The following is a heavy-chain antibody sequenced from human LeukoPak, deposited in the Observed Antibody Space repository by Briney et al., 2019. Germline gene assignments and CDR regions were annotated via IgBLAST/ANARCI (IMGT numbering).Heavy chain of an antibody. V-gene: IGHV3-21*01. CDR1: GFTFDDYG. CDR2: ISSSSSYI. D-gene: IGHD2-21*02. CDR3: AKDQYCGGDCLLTDYWYFDL. Sequence: QAGGSLRLSCAASGFTFDDYGLSWVRQVPGKGLEWVSSISSSSSYIYYADSVKGRFTISRDNAKNSLYLQMNSLRAEDAAVYYCAKDQYCGGDCLLTDYWYFDLWGRGTLVTVSS. J-gene: IGHJ2*01.